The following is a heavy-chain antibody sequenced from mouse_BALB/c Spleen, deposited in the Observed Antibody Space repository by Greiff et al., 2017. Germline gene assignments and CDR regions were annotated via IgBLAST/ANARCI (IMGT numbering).Heavy chain of an antibody. CDR1: GYTFTDYE. CDR2: IDPETGGT. CDR3: TRIYFDY. Sequence: VQLQQSGAELVRPGASVTLSCKASGYTFTDYEMHWVKQTPVHGLEWIGAIDPETGGTAYNQKFKGKATLTADKSSSTAYMELRSLTSEDSAVYYCTRIYFDYWGQGTTLTVS. V-gene: IGHV1-15*01. J-gene: IGHJ2*01.